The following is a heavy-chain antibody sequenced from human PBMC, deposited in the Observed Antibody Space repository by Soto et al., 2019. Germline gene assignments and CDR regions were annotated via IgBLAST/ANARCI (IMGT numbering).Heavy chain of an antibody. Sequence: QVHLVQSGGELKKPGASVKVSCRASGYNFSDFGITWVRQAPGQGLEWMGWISGKNGNTNYAQKVQGRVTLTADTSTRTAYMEMRALTSDDTGTYYCARSDYYEDTGTFENWGQGTPVTVSS. J-gene: IGHJ4*02. CDR2: ISGKNGNT. D-gene: IGHD4-17*01. V-gene: IGHV1-18*04. CDR3: ARSDYYEDTGTFEN. CDR1: GYNFSDFG.